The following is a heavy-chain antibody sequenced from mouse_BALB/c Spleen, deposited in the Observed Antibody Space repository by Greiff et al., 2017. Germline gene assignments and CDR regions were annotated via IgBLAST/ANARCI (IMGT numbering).Heavy chain of an antibody. J-gene: IGHJ2*01. D-gene: IGHD1-1*01. Sequence: VQLQQSGTVLARPGASVKMSCKASGYSFTSYWMHWVKQRPGQGLEWIGAIYPGNSDTSYNQKFKGKAKLTAVTSASTAYMELSSLTNEDSAVYYCTGDYYGSSYYFDYWGQGTTRTVSS. V-gene: IGHV1-5*01. CDR3: TGDYYGSSYYFDY. CDR1: GYSFTSYW. CDR2: IYPGNSDT.